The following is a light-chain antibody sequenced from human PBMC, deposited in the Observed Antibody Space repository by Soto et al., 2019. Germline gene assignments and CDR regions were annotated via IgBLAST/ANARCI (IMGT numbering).Light chain of an antibody. CDR3: QQRSITWT. V-gene: IGKV3-11*01. CDR2: DAS. CDR1: QSVSIY. Sequence: EIVLTQSPATLSLSPGERATLSCRASQSVSIYVAWYQQKPGQAPRLLIYDASNRATGIPARFSGSGSGTDFTLTISSLEPEDFAVYYCQQRSITWTFDQGTKVEIK. J-gene: IGKJ1*01.